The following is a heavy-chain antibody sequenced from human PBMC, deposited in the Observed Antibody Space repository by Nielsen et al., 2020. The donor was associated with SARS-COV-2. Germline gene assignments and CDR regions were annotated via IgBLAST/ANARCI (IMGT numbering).Heavy chain of an antibody. CDR2: IYYSGST. CDR1: GGSISSSSYY. Sequence: SETLSLTRTVSGGSISSSSYYWGWIRQPPGKGLEWIGSIYYSGSTYYNPSLKSRVTISVDTSKNQFSLKLSSVTAADTAVYYCARDLSSSSWSGGDYRGQGTLVTVSS. D-gene: IGHD6-13*01. J-gene: IGHJ4*02. V-gene: IGHV4-39*07. CDR3: ARDLSSSSWSGGDY.